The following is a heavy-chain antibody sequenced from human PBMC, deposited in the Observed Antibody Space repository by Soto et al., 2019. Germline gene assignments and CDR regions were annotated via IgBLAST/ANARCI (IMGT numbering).Heavy chain of an antibody. CDR1: GDSVSSNSAA. J-gene: IGHJ5*02. V-gene: IGHV6-1*01. CDR2: TYYRSKWYN. Sequence: SQTLSLTCAISGDSVSSNSAAWNWIRQSPSRGLEWLGRTYYRSKWYNDYAVSVKSRITINPDTSKNQFSLQLNSVTPQDTAVYDCARAKCGIAARPGRRTGSNWFDPWGQGTLVTVSS. CDR3: ARAKCGIAARPGRRTGSNWFDP. D-gene: IGHD6-6*01.